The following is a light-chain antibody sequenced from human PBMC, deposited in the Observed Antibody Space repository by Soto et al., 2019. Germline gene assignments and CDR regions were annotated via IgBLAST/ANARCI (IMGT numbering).Light chain of an antibody. CDR1: QTVASSS. Sequence: IVLTQSPGSLSLSPGERATLSCWASQTVASSSLAWYQHRPGQAPKLLMYGAVHRATGIPDRFSGRESGRNYTLTISRLDPEDSAVYYCQQYFDSITFGGGTKVEI. V-gene: IGKV3-20*01. CDR3: QQYFDSIT. CDR2: GAV. J-gene: IGKJ4*01.